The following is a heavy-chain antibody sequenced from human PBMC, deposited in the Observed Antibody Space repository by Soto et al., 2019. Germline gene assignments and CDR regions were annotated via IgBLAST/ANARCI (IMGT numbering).Heavy chain of an antibody. J-gene: IGHJ3*01. V-gene: IGHV4-4*02. CDR1: GGSISSTHW. CDR2: ISHSGTS. Sequence: QVQLQESGPGLVKPWGTLSLTCAVSGGSISSTHWWTWVRQSPGKGLEYIGEISHSGTSNSNPSLKSRVTLSVDKSKNHFSLTLTSVAAADSAVYYCARVVLSITRGAFDAWGQGTPVIVSS. D-gene: IGHD1-20*01. CDR3: ARVVLSITRGAFDA.